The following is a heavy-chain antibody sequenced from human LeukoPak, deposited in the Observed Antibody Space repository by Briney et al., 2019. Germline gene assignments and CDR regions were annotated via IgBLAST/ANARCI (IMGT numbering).Heavy chain of an antibody. CDR3: ARLKRGIGAAGTSLRGWFDP. V-gene: IGHV1-69*13. J-gene: IGHJ5*02. Sequence: GASVKVSCKASGGTFSSYAITWLRQAPGQGLEWMGGIIPIFDTSNYAQKFQGRVTFTSDDSTSTAYMELSSLRSEDTAVYYCARLKRGIGAAGTSLRGWFDPWGQGTLVTVSS. CDR2: IIPIFDTS. CDR1: GGTFSSYA. D-gene: IGHD6-13*01.